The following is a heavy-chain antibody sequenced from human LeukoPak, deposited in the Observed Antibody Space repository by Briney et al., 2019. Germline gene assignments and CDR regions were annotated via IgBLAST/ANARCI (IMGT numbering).Heavy chain of an antibody. D-gene: IGHD6-19*01. V-gene: IGHV3-30-3*01. CDR3: ARDSSGWYDGAFDI. CDR1: GFTFSSYA. J-gene: IGHJ3*02. CDR2: ISYDGSNK. Sequence: PGGSLGLSCAASGFTFSSYAMHWVRQAPGKGLEWVAVISYDGSNKYYADSVKGRFTISRDNSKNTPYLQMNSLRAEDTAVYYCARDSSGWYDGAFDIWGQGTMVTVSS.